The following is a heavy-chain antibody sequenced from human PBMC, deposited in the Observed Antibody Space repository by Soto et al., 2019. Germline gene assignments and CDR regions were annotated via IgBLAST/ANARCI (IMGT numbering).Heavy chain of an antibody. D-gene: IGHD6-19*01. J-gene: IGHJ4*02. CDR1: GASTVGHYH. CDR3: ALALGPATGLDY. Sequence: QVQLQESGPGLVKPSQTLSLTCSVSGASTVGHYHWTWIRPPPGKGLEWMGYIFNSGTTFYNPSLTSRPSISMDTSGNHFSLELRSVTAADTAVYYCALALGPATGLDYWGQGTLVTVSS. CDR2: IFNSGTT. V-gene: IGHV4-30-4*08.